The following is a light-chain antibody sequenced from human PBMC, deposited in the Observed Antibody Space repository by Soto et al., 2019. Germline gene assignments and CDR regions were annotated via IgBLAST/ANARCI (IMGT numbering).Light chain of an antibody. CDR2: GAS. CDR3: QQYGSSGT. CDR1: QSFSNNY. V-gene: IGKV3-20*01. Sequence: DIVLTQSPGTLSLSPGERATLSCRASQSFSNNYLAWYQQKPGQAPRILIYGASNRATGIPDRFSGSGSGTVFTLTISRLEPEDFAVYYCQQYGSSGTLGQGTKVDI. J-gene: IGKJ1*01.